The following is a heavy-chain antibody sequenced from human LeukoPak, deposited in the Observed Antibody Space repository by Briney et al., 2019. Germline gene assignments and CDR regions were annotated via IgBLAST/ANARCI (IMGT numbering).Heavy chain of an antibody. CDR3: AKVPITIFGVVISDDYYYYMDV. J-gene: IGHJ6*03. V-gene: IGHV3-23*01. Sequence: GGSLRLSCAASGFTFSSYAMSWVRQAPGKGLEWVSAISGSGGSTYYADSVKGRFTISRDNSKNTLYLQMNSLRAEDTAVYYCAKVPITIFGVVISDDYYYYMDVWGKGTTVTVSS. CDR1: GFTFSSYA. D-gene: IGHD3-3*01. CDR2: ISGSGGST.